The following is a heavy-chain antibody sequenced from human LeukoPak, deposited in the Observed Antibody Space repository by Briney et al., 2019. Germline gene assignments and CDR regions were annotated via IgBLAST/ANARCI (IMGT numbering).Heavy chain of an antibody. CDR1: GYTFTDYY. Sequence: ASVKVSCKVSGYTFTDYYMHWVQQAPGKGLEWMGLVDPEDGETIYAEKFQGRVTVTADTSTDTAYMELSSLRSEDTAVYYCATEAPLGGATGYWGQGTLVTVSS. CDR3: ATEAPLGGATGY. CDR2: VDPEDGET. D-gene: IGHD1-26*01. J-gene: IGHJ4*02. V-gene: IGHV1-69-2*01.